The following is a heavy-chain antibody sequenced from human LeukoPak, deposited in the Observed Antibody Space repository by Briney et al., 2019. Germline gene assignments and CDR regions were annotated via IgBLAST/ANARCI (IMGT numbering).Heavy chain of an antibody. D-gene: IGHD4-17*01. Sequence: ASVKVSCKASGYTFTGYYMHWVRQAPGQGLEWMGWINPNSGGTNYAQKFQGRVTMTRGTSISTAYMELSRLRSDDTAVYYCARGTTVTTPDFDYWGQGTLVTVSS. CDR2: INPNSGGT. CDR3: ARGTTVTTPDFDY. V-gene: IGHV1-2*02. CDR1: GYTFTGYY. J-gene: IGHJ4*02.